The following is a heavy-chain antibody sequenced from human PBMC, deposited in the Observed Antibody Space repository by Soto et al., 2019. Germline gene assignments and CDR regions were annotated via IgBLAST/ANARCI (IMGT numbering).Heavy chain of an antibody. D-gene: IGHD1-26*01. CDR1: GYTFTNYA. CDR2: INSGNGNT. Sequence: GASVKVSCTTSGYTFTNYAIHWVRQAPAQRLEWVGWINSGNGNTKYSQTFQGRVTITRDTSASTAYMELSSLRSEDTAVYYCARVGQWGGMDVGGQGTTVTVS. V-gene: IGHV1-3*01. CDR3: ARVGQWGGMDV. J-gene: IGHJ6*02.